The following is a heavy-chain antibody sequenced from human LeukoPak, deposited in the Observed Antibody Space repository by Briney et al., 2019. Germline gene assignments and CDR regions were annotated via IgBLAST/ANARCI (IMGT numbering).Heavy chain of an antibody. Sequence: PSETLSLTCTVSGGSISSGGYYWSWIRQHPGKGLEWIGYIYYSGSTYYSPSLKSRVTISVDTSKNQFSLKLSSVTAADTAVYYCARVVRDDSSGYKVLDYWGQGTLVTVSS. CDR1: GGSISSGGYY. CDR2: IYYSGST. CDR3: ARVVRDDSSGYKVLDY. V-gene: IGHV4-31*03. J-gene: IGHJ4*02. D-gene: IGHD3-22*01.